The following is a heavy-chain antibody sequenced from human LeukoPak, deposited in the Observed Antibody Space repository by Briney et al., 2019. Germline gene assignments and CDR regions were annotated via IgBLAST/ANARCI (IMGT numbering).Heavy chain of an antibody. CDR2: INHSGST. J-gene: IGHJ4*02. Sequence: SETLSLTCAVYGGSFSGYYWSWIRQPPGKGLEWIGEINHSGSTNYNPSLKSRVTISVDTSKNQFSLKLSSVTAADTAVYYCARGRSEDKSGYLFDYWGQGTLVTVSS. CDR3: ARGRSEDKSGYLFDY. D-gene: IGHD3-3*01. CDR1: GGSFSGYY. V-gene: IGHV4-34*01.